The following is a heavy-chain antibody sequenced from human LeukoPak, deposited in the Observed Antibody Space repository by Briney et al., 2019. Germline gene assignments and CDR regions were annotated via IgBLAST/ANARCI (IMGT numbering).Heavy chain of an antibody. J-gene: IGHJ3*02. CDR2: IYYSGGT. CDR3: ARHVTISGPYDASDI. D-gene: IGHD5-24*01. V-gene: IGHV4-59*08. Sequence: SETLSLTCTVSGDSISSYYWSWIRQPPGKGLEWIGYIYYSGGTDYNPSLKSRVTISVDASKNQFSLKLRSVTAADTAVYYCARHVTISGPYDASDIWGQGTMVTVSP. CDR1: GDSISSYY.